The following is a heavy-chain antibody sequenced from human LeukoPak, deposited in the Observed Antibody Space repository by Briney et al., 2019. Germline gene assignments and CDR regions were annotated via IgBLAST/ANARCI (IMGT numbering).Heavy chain of an antibody. Sequence: ASVKVSCKAFGYTFSSYGISWVRQAPGQGREWMGWISGYNGNTNSAQKLQGRVSMTTDTSTSTAYVELRSLRSDDTAVYYCARDRSPDFWSGDYRDAFDIWGQGTMVTVSS. CDR1: GYTFSSYG. D-gene: IGHD3-3*01. V-gene: IGHV1-18*01. CDR2: ISGYNGNT. J-gene: IGHJ3*02. CDR3: ARDRSPDFWSGDYRDAFDI.